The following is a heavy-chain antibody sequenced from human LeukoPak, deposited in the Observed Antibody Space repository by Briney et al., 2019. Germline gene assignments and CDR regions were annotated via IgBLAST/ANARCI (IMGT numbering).Heavy chain of an antibody. CDR2: INPNSGGT. D-gene: IGHD3-3*01. CDR1: GYTFTGYY. CDR3: ARDRIPNYDFWSGPFDY. J-gene: IGHJ4*02. Sequence: ASVKVSCKASGYTFTGYYMHWVRQAPGQGLEWMGWINPNSGGTNYAQKFQGRVTMTRDTSISTAYMELSRLRSDDTAVYYCARDRIPNYDFWSGPFDYWGQGTLVTVSS. V-gene: IGHV1-2*02.